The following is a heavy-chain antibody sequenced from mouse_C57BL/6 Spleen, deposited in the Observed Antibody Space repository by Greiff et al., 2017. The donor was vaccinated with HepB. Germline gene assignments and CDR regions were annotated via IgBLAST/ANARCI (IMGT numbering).Heavy chain of an antibody. CDR2: IDPETGGT. J-gene: IGHJ3*01. CDR1: GYTFTDYE. Sequence: VKLMESGAELVRPGASVTLSCKASGYTFTDYEMHWVKQTPVHGLEWIGAIDPETGGTAYNQKFKGKAILTADKSSSTAYMELRSLTSEDSAVYYCTIDYYGRPWFAYWGQGTLVTVSA. V-gene: IGHV1-15*01. CDR3: TIDYYGRPWFAY. D-gene: IGHD1-1*01.